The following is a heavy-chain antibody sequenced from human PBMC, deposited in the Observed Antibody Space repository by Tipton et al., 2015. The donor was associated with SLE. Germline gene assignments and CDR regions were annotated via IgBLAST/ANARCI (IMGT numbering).Heavy chain of an antibody. CDR1: GGSFSSYY. V-gene: IGHV4-34*01. J-gene: IGHJ6*02. D-gene: IGHD6-19*01. Sequence: TLSLTCAVYGGSFSSYYWSWIRQPPGKGLEWIGEINHSGSTNYNPSLKSRVTISVDTSKKQFSLKLGSVTAADTAVYYCARGKGNSSGWGHYYFYGMDVWGQGTTVTVSS. CDR2: INHSGST. CDR3: ARGKGNSSGWGHYYFYGMDV.